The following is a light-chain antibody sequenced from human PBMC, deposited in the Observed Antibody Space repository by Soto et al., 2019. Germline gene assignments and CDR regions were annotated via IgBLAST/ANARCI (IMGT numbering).Light chain of an antibody. V-gene: IGKV1-33*01. CDR2: DAS. J-gene: IGKJ4*01. CDR1: QDISNY. CDR3: QQYDNLPRGLT. Sequence: DIQMTQSPSSLSASVGDRVTITCQASQDISNYLNWYQQKPGKAPKLLIYDASNLETGVPSRFSGSGSGTDFTFTISSLQPEDIATYCCQQYDNLPRGLTFGGGTKVEIK.